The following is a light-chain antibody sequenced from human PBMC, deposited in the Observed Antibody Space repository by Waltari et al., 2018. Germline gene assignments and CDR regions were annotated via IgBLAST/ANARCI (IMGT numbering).Light chain of an antibody. CDR3: LLAYSGARV. Sequence: AVVTQEPSLTVTPGGTVSLTCGSRPGPDNSGNYPYWIQQKPGQAPRTLIYDTNNKHSWTPARFSGSLLGDKAALTLSGAQPEDEAEYYCLLAYSGARVFGGGTKLTVL. CDR2: DTN. CDR1: PGPDNSGNY. J-gene: IGLJ3*02. V-gene: IGLV7-46*01.